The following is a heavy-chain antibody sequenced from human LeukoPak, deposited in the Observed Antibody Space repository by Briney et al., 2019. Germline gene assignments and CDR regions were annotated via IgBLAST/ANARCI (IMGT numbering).Heavy chain of an antibody. Sequence: GTSLRLSCAAAGFTFSSYGMHWVRQAPGKGLEWVAVIWYDGSNKYYVDSVKGRFTISRDNSKNTLYLQMNSLRAEDTAVYYCAKDIDYGDYADDWGEGTLVTVSS. CDR2: IWYDGSNK. CDR3: AKDIDYGDYADD. CDR1: GFTFSSYG. D-gene: IGHD4-17*01. J-gene: IGHJ4*02. V-gene: IGHV3-33*06.